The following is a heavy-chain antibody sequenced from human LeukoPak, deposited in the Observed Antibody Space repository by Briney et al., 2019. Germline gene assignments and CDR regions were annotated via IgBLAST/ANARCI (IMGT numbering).Heavy chain of an antibody. D-gene: IGHD3-22*01. J-gene: IGHJ4*02. Sequence: GGSLRLSCAASGFTFSHFGMHWVRQAPGRGLEWLALISFDGHNEYYADSVKGRFTISRDNSKNTLYLQMTSLRPDDTAVYYCAKTYFDTSAYHLYFFDSWGQGIPVIVSS. CDR1: GFTFSHFG. V-gene: IGHV3-30*18. CDR3: AKTYFDTSAYHLYFFDS. CDR2: ISFDGHNE.